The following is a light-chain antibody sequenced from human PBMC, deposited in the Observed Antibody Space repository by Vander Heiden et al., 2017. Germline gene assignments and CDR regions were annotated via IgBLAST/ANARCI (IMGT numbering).Light chain of an antibody. V-gene: IGKV3-20*01. CDR1: QSVSSSY. Sequence: IVLTQSPGTLSLSPGERATLSCRASQSVSSSYLAWYQQKPGQAPRLLIYGASSRATVIPDRFSGSGSGTDFTLTISRLEPEDFAVYYCQQYGSSPPWTFGQGTKVEIK. CDR2: GAS. J-gene: IGKJ1*01. CDR3: QQYGSSPPWT.